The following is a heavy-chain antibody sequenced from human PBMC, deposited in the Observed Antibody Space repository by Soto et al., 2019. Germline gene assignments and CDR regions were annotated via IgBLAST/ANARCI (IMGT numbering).Heavy chain of an antibody. Sequence: EVQLVESGGGLVKPGGSLRLSCAASGFTFSSYSMNWVRQAPGKGLEWVSSISSSSSYIYYADSVKGRFTISRDNAKNSLYLQMNSLRAEDTVVYYCARAGAIVVVPASMFRNDAFDIWGQGTMVPVSS. CDR1: GFTFSSYS. D-gene: IGHD2-2*01. J-gene: IGHJ3*02. CDR3: ARAGAIVVVPASMFRNDAFDI. CDR2: ISSSSSYI. V-gene: IGHV3-21*01.